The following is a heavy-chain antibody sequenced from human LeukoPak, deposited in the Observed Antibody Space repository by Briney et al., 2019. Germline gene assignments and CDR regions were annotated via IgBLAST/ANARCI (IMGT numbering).Heavy chain of an antibody. CDR2: IYPGDSDT. V-gene: IGHV5-51*01. J-gene: IGHJ6*03. CDR3: ARSYSSVRYYMDV. D-gene: IGHD6-19*01. Sequence: GESLKIFCKGSGYRFTSYWIGWVRQMPGKGLEWMGIIYPGDSDTRYSPSFQGQVTISADKSISTAYLQWSSLKASDTAMYYCARSYSSVRYYMDVWGKGTTVTISS. CDR1: GYRFTSYW.